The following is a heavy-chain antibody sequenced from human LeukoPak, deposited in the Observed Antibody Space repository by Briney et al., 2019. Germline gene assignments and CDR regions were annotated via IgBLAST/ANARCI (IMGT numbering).Heavy chain of an antibody. D-gene: IGHD3-3*01. J-gene: IGHJ6*03. CDR2: MNPNSGNT. Sequence: ASVKVSCKASGYTFTSYDINWVRQATGQGLEWMGWMNPNSGNTGYAQKFQGRVTMTRNTSISTAYMELSSLRPEDTAVYYCARGPHPKDYDFWSGYYYYYYMDVWGKGTTVTVSS. CDR3: ARGPHPKDYDFWSGYYYYYYMDV. CDR1: GYTFTSYD. V-gene: IGHV1-8*01.